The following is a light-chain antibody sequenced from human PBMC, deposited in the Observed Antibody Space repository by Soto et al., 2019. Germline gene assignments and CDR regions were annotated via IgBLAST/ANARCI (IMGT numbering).Light chain of an antibody. V-gene: IGKV3-11*01. Sequence: EIVLTQSPATLSLSPGERATLSCRASQSVSSYLAWYQQKPGQAPRLLIYDASNGATGIPARFSGSGSGTDFTLTISSLEPEDFAVYYCQQRSNWPRGFGGGTKVDIK. J-gene: IGKJ4*01. CDR2: DAS. CDR3: QQRSNWPRG. CDR1: QSVSSY.